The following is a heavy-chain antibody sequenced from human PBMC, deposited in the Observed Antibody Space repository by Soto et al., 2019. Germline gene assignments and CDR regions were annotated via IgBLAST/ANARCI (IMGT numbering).Heavy chain of an antibody. J-gene: IGHJ5*02. V-gene: IGHV4-39*01. CDR3: ARRGGVVPAAMLVFPWFEP. D-gene: IGHD2-2*01. CDR2: IYYSGST. CDR1: GGSISSSSYY. Sequence: SETLSLTCTVSGGSISSSSYYWGWIRQPPGKGLEWIGSIYYSGSTYYNPSLKSRVTISVDTSKNQFSLKLSSVTAADTAVYYCARRGGVVPAAMLVFPWFEPWGQGTLVTVSS.